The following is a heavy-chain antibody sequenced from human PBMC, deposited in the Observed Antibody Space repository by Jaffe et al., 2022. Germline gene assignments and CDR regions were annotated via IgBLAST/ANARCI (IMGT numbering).Heavy chain of an antibody. CDR2: INPSGGST. J-gene: IGHJ4*02. V-gene: IGHV1-46*03. CDR3: ARVRQQLVGPGYYFDY. D-gene: IGHD6-13*01. CDR1: GYTFTSYY. Sequence: QVQLVQSGAEVKKPGASVKVSCKASGYTFTSYYMHWVRQAPGQGLEWMGIINPSGGSTSYAQKFQGRVTMTRDTSTSTVYMELSSLRSEDTAVYYCARVRQQLVGPGYYFDYWGQGTLVTVSS.